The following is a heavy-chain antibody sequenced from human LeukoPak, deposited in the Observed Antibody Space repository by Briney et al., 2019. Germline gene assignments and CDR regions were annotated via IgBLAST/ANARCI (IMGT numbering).Heavy chain of an antibody. CDR1: GFTFSSYA. CDR3: ARGEEGNWNPFDY. Sequence: PGGSLRLSCAASGFTFSSYAMSSVRQAPGKGLEWVSSISSSSSYIYYADSVKGRFTISRDNAKNSLYLQMNSLRAEDTAVYYCARGEEGNWNPFDYWGQGTLVTVSS. CDR2: ISSSSSYI. J-gene: IGHJ4*02. V-gene: IGHV3-21*01. D-gene: IGHD1-20*01.